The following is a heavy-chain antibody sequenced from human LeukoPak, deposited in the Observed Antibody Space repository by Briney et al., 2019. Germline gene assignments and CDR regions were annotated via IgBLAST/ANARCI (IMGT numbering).Heavy chain of an antibody. D-gene: IGHD1-26*01. CDR3: ARDKVVGPSNFDY. CDR1: GFTFSNYW. Sequence: GGSLRLSCAASGFTFSNYWMSWVRQAPGKGLEWVANIKQDGSEKYYVDSVKGRFTISRDNAKNSLYLQMNSLRAEDTAVYYCARDKVVGPSNFDYWGQGTLVTVSS. V-gene: IGHV3-7*01. J-gene: IGHJ4*02. CDR2: IKQDGSEK.